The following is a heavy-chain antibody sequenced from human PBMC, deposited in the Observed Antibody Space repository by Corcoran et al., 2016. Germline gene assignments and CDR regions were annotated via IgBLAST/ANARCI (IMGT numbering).Heavy chain of an antibody. CDR3: ARKDTAMVKDDYYDGMDV. V-gene: IGHV1-69*01. CDR1: GGTFSSYA. Sequence: QVQLVQSGAEVKKPGSSVKVSCKASGGTFSSYAISWVRQAPGQGLEWMGGIIPIFGTANYAQKFQGRVTITADESTSTAYMELSSLRSEDTAVYYCARKDTAMVKDDYYDGMDVWGQGTTVTVS. J-gene: IGHJ6*02. CDR2: IIPIFGTA. D-gene: IGHD5-18*01.